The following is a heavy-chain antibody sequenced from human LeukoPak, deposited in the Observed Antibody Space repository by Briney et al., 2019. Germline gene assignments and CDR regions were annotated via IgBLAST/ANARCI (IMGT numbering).Heavy chain of an antibody. Sequence: GGSLRLSCAASGFTFSDYYMSWIRQAPGKGLEWVSYISNSGNTIYYADSVKGRFTISRDNAKNSLYLQMNSLRAEDTAVYYCARVAVSSAFDIWGQGTMVTVSS. CDR3: ARVAVSSAFDI. V-gene: IGHV3-11*04. D-gene: IGHD3-16*02. CDR1: GFTFSDYY. CDR2: ISNSGNTI. J-gene: IGHJ3*02.